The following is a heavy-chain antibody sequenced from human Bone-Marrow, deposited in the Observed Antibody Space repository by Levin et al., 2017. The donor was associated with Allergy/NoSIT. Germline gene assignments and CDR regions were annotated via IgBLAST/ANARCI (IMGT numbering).Heavy chain of an antibody. J-gene: IGHJ4*02. V-gene: IGHV1-18*01. D-gene: IGHD3-9*01. CDR3: ARDFAWDADY. Sequence: ASVKVSCKTSGYIFTSYGISWVRQAPGQGLEWVGWIRADNGDTRYAQKLQGRATVTIDTSTDTAYMELRSLRSDDTAVYYCARDFAWDADYWGQGTLVTVSS. CDR1: GYIFTSYG. CDR2: IRADNGDT.